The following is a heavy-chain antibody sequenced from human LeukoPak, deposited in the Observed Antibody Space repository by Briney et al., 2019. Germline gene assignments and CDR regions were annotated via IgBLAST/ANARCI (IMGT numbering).Heavy chain of an antibody. CDR2: INPSNGGT. J-gene: IGHJ4*02. CDR1: GYTFSNYY. Sequence: ASVKVPCKTSGYTFSNYYMFWVRQAPGQGLEWMGWINPSNGGTNYAQKFQGRVTMTRDTSISTAYIELSSLRSDDTAVYHCARGRGKVVVTYADYWGQGTLVTVSS. V-gene: IGHV1-2*02. D-gene: IGHD3-22*01. CDR3: ARGRGKVVVTYADY.